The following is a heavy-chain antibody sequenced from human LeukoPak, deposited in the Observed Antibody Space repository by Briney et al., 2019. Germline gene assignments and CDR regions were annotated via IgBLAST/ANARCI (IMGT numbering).Heavy chain of an antibody. CDR3: ARVIVDRGFDP. Sequence: KPSETLSLTCTVSGGSISSYYWSWFRQPPGKGLEWIGYIYYSGSTNYNPSLKSRVTISVDTSKNQFSLKLSSVTAADTAVYYCARVIVDRGFDPWGQGTLVTVSS. CDR1: GGSISSYY. V-gene: IGHV4-59*08. D-gene: IGHD3-22*01. J-gene: IGHJ5*02. CDR2: IYYSGST.